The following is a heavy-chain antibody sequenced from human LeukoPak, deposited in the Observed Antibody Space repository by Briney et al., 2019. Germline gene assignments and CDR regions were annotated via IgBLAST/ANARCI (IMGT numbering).Heavy chain of an antibody. J-gene: IGHJ4*02. CDR2: ISSSSSYI. D-gene: IGHD6-6*01. CDR3: ARDLLGAARPRYFDY. CDR1: GFTFSSYS. V-gene: IGHV3-21*01. Sequence: GGSLRLSCAASGFTFSSYSMNWVRQAPGKGLEWVSSISSSSSYIYYADSVEGRFTISRDNAKNSLYLQMNRLRAEDTAVYYCARDLLGAARPRYFDYWGQGTLVTVSS.